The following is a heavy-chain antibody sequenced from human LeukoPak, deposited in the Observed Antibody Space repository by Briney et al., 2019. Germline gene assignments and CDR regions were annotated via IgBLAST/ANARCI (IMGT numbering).Heavy chain of an antibody. V-gene: IGHV2-5*01. D-gene: IGHD6-13*01. CDR2: IYWNADK. CDR3: AHSSQVAAAANWFYP. J-gene: IGHJ5*02. Sequence: SVPTLVTPTQTLTLTCTFSRFSLRTSGVGVGWIRQPPGKVLEGLPLIYWNADKRYSPSLKSRLTITKDTSKNQVVLTMTNMDPVDTATYYCAHSSQVAAAANWFYPCGQGTLVTVSS. CDR1: RFSLRTSGVG.